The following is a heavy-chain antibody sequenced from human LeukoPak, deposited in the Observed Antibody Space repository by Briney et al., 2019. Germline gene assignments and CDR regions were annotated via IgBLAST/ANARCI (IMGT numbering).Heavy chain of an antibody. Sequence: PSETLSLTCTVSGGSISSYYWSWIRQPPGKGLEWIGYIYYSGSTNYNPSLKSRVTISVDTSKNQFSLKLSSVTAADTAVYYCARQLGYSSSSAADIWGQGTTVTVSS. J-gene: IGHJ3*02. CDR2: IYYSGST. CDR1: GGSISSYY. V-gene: IGHV4-59*08. D-gene: IGHD6-6*01. CDR3: ARQLGYSSSSAADI.